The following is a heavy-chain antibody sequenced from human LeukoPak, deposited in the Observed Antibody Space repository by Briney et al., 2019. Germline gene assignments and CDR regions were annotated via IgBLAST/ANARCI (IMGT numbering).Heavy chain of an antibody. CDR3: ARGVRYSSSWYNWFDP. CDR2: INHSGST. D-gene: IGHD6-13*01. V-gene: IGHV4-34*01. J-gene: IGHJ5*02. CDR1: DASINNYY. Sequence: SETLSLTCTVSDASINNYYWSWIRQPPGKGLEWIGEINHSGSTNYNPSLKSRVTISVDTSKNQFSLKLSSVTAADTAVYYCARGVRYSSSWYNWFDPWGQGTLVTVSS.